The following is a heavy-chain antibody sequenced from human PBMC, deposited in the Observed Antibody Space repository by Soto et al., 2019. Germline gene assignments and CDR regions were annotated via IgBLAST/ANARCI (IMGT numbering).Heavy chain of an antibody. CDR2: IIPIFGTA. D-gene: IGHD6-13*01. J-gene: IGHJ6*02. CDR1: GGTFSSYA. V-gene: IGHV1-69*13. CDR3: ARKHRIAAAGTYGMDV. Sequence: SVKVSCKASGGTFSSYAISWVRQAPGQGLEWMGGIIPIFGTANYAQKFQGRVTITADESTSTAYMELSSLRSEDTAVYYCARKHRIAAAGTYGMDVWGQGTTVTVSS.